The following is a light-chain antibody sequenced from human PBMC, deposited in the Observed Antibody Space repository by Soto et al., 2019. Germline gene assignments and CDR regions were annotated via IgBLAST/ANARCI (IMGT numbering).Light chain of an antibody. V-gene: IGKV3-20*01. J-gene: IGKJ1*01. CDR3: QKYGSSGT. Sequence: EIVLTQSPGTLSLSPGERATLSCRASQSVSNNYLAWYQQKPGQAPRLLIYGASNRATGIPDRLSGSGSGTDFTLTISRLEPEDFAVYYCQKYGSSGTFGPGTKVDIK. CDR1: QSVSNNY. CDR2: GAS.